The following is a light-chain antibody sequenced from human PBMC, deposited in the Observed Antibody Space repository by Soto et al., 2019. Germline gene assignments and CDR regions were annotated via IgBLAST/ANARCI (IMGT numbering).Light chain of an antibody. Sequence: QSALAQPASVSGSPGQSITISCTGTSNDIGGYDYVSWYQHHPGIAPKLIIYDVSDRPSGASNRFSGSKSGNTASLTISGLQAEDEAEYYCNSYTTTSPLYVFGSGNKVTVL. CDR3: NSYTTTSPLYV. V-gene: IGLV2-14*03. CDR1: SNDIGGYDY. J-gene: IGLJ1*01. CDR2: DVS.